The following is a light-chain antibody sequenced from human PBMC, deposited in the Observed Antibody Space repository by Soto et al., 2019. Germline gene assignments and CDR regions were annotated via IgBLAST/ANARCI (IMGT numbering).Light chain of an antibody. Sequence: QSALTQPASVSGSPGQSITISCTGTSSDVGSYNLVSWYQQHPGNAPKLMIYEDSKRPSGVSNRFSGSKSGNTASLTISGLQAEDEADYYCCSDAGSSTVVFGGGTKVTVL. CDR1: SSDVGSYNL. CDR2: EDS. CDR3: CSDAGSSTVV. V-gene: IGLV2-23*01. J-gene: IGLJ2*01.